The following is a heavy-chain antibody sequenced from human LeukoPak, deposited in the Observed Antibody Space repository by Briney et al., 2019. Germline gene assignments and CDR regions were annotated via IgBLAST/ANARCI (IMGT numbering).Heavy chain of an antibody. D-gene: IGHD3-22*01. V-gene: IGHV3-74*01. CDR2: IKSDGST. CDR3: ARAPSEIGGYYPEYFRH. Sequence: GGSLRLSCAASGFTFSSYSMTWVRQSPGKGLEWVSRIKSDGSTRYADSVKGRFTVSRDNAKNTVSLQMNSLRAEDTGVYYCARAPSEIGGYYPEYFRHWGQGTLVIVSS. CDR1: GFTFSSYS. J-gene: IGHJ1*01.